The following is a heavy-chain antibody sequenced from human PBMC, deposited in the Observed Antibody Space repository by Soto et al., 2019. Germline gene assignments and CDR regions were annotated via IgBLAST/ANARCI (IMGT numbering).Heavy chain of an antibody. V-gene: IGHV5-51*01. CDR1: GYTFTSHW. CDR3: VRGGLVEPISLSTAWFDA. Sequence: GESLKISCKGSGYTFTSHWIGWVRQMPGKGLEWMGIIYPGDSDTSYSPSFQGQVTISADKSIPTAYLQWSSLKASDTAMYYCVRGGLVEPISLSTAWFDAWGEGTLVTVSS. CDR2: IYPGDSDT. J-gene: IGHJ5*02. D-gene: IGHD2-8*02.